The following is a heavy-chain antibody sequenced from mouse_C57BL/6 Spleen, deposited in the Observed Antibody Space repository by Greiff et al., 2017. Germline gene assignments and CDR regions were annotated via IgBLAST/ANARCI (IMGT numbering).Heavy chain of an antibody. CDR3: AISIYYGPDGD. J-gene: IGHJ1*03. Sequence: EVKLVESGGGLVKPGGSLKLSCAASGFTFSSYAMSWVRQTPEKRLEWVAIISDGGSYTYYPDNVKGRYTIAKDNAKNNLYLQMSHLKSEDTAMYYCAISIYYGPDGDWGTGTTVTVSS. CDR2: ISDGGSYT. D-gene: IGHD2-1*01. V-gene: IGHV5-4*03. CDR1: GFTFSSYA.